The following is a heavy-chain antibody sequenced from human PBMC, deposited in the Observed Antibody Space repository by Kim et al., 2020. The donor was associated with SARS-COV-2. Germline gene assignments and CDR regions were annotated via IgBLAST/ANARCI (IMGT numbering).Heavy chain of an antibody. D-gene: IGHD3-9*01. CDR1: GFSFEEYS. CDR2: ISRSSLTI. J-gene: IGHJ6*01. CDR3: ARGTGRHTSIDEYYY. Sequence: GGSLRLSCVASGFSFEEYSMNWVRQAPGKGLEWISYISRSSLTIIYSDSVRGRFTISRDNAKNSLSLYMDDLRAEDTAVFYCARGTGRHTSIDEYYY. V-gene: IGHV3-48*04.